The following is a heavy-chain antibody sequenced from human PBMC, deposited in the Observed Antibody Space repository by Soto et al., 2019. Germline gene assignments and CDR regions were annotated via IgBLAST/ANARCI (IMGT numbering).Heavy chain of an antibody. J-gene: IGHJ4*02. Sequence: GGSLRLSCAASGFTFSSYAMSWVRHAPGKGLEWVSAISGSGGSTYYADSVKGRFTISRDNSKNTLYLQMNSLRAEDTAVYYCAKSGCSSTSCYTGYDFWSGYRSVDYFDYWGQGTLVTVSS. CDR1: GFTFSSYA. CDR3: AKSGCSSTSCYTGYDFWSGYRSVDYFDY. CDR2: ISGSGGST. D-gene: IGHD2-2*02. V-gene: IGHV3-23*01.